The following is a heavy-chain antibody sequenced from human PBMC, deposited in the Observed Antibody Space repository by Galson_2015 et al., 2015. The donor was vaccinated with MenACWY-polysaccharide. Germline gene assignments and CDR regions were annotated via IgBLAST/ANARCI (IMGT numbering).Heavy chain of an antibody. J-gene: IGHJ4*02. CDR2: ISYDGSNE. Sequence: SLRLSCAASGFIFSSYAMHWVRQAPGKGLEWVASISYDGSNEYYADSVKGRFTISRVNSKNTLYLQMNSLRAEDTAVYYCAKEHTTIVAFESWGQGTLVTVSS. V-gene: IGHV3-30*18. D-gene: IGHD5-18*01. CDR1: GFIFSSYA. CDR3: AKEHTTIVAFES.